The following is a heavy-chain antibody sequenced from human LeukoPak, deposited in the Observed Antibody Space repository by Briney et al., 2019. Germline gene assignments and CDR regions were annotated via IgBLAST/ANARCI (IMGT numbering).Heavy chain of an antibody. CDR2: MNPNSGYS. CDR1: GYTFTSYD. D-gene: IGHD3-16*01. J-gene: IGHJ1*01. Sequence: ASVKVSCKASGYTFTSYDINWVLQATGQGLEWMGWMNPNSGYSGYAQKFQGRVTVTWNTSISTAYMELSSLRSEDTAVYYCARGQGGHWGQGTLVTVSS. CDR3: ARGQGGH. V-gene: IGHV1-8*03.